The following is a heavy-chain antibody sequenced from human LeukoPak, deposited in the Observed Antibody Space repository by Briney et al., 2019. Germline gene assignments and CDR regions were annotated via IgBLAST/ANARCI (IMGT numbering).Heavy chain of an antibody. CDR1: GGSFSGYY. CDR3: ARDLSGSLYFDY. Sequence: LKPSETLSLTCAVYGGSFSGYYWSWIRQPPGKGLEWIGEINHSGSTNYNPSLKSRVTISVDTSKNQFSLKLSSVTAADTAVYFCARDLSGSLYFDYWGQGVLVTVSS. CDR2: INHSGST. J-gene: IGHJ4*02. V-gene: IGHV4-34*01. D-gene: IGHD3-10*01.